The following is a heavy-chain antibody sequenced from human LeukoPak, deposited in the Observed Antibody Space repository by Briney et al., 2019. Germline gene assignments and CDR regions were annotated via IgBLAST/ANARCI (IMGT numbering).Heavy chain of an antibody. CDR1: GGSISSSSYY. CDR2: IYYSGST. CDR3: ASLRVWFGTLLFDY. D-gene: IGHD3-10*01. V-gene: IGHV4-39*07. J-gene: IGHJ4*02. Sequence: SETLSLTCTVSGGSISSSSYYWGWIRQPPGKGLEWIGSIYYSGSTYYNPSLKSRVTISVDTSKNQFSLKLSSVTAADTAVYYCASLRVWFGTLLFDYWGQGTLVTVSS.